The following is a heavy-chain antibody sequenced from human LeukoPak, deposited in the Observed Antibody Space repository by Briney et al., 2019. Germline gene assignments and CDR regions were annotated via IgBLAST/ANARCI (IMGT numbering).Heavy chain of an antibody. Sequence: SETLSLTCAVYGGSFSGYYWGWIRQPPGKGLEWIGNIYHSGSTYYNASLKSRVTILVDMSKNQFSLKLSSVTAADTAVYYCARVRYCSGGSCPSPTYFDYWGQGTLVTVSS. CDR3: ARVRYCSGGSCPSPTYFDY. V-gene: IGHV4-34*01. CDR2: IYHSGST. CDR1: GGSFSGYY. D-gene: IGHD2-15*01. J-gene: IGHJ4*02.